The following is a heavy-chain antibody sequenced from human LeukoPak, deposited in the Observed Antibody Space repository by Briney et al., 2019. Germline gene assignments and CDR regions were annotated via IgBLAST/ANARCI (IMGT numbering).Heavy chain of an antibody. J-gene: IGHJ4*02. V-gene: IGHV4-34*01. CDR1: GGSFSGYY. CDR3: ARQSYYFDY. Sequence: SETLSLTCAVYGGSFSGYYWSWIRQPPGKGLEWIGEINHSGNTNYNPSLKSRVTISVDTPKNQFSLKLSSVTAADTAVYYCARQSYYFDYWGQGTLVTVSS. CDR2: INHSGNT.